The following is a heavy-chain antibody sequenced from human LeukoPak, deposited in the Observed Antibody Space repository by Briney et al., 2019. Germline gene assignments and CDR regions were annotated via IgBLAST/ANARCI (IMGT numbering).Heavy chain of an antibody. D-gene: IGHD6-19*01. CDR3: ARAGYSNGLDY. CDR1: GYSISSDYY. CDR2: IYHSGNT. V-gene: IGHV4-38-2*02. J-gene: IGHJ4*02. Sequence: SETLSLTCSVSGYSISSDYYWGWIRQPPGKGLEWIASIYHSGNTYYNPSLKSRVTILIDTSKNQSSLKLNSVTAADTAVYYCARAGYSNGLDYWGQGTLVTVSS.